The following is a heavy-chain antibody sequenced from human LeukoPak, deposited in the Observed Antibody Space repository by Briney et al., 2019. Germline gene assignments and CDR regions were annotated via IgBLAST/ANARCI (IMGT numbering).Heavy chain of an antibody. J-gene: IGHJ2*01. V-gene: IGHV3-23*01. Sequence: GGSLRLSCAASGFTFGSYAMSWVRQAPGKGLEWVSDINGSGGSTYYTDSVKGRFTISRDNAKNSLYLQMNSLRAEDTAVYYCARRGGYGDSYWYFDLWGRGTLVTVSS. CDR3: ARRGGYGDSYWYFDL. CDR1: GFTFGSYA. CDR2: INGSGGST. D-gene: IGHD4-17*01.